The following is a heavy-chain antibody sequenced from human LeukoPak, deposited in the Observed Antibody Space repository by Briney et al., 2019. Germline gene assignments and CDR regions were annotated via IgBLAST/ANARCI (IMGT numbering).Heavy chain of an antibody. CDR2: ISSSGSTI. D-gene: IGHD3-22*01. CDR3: ARDDGDSSGYYYGH. CDR1: GFTFPDYA. V-gene: IGHV3-11*04. Sequence: GGSLRLSCSTSGFTFPDYALSWVRQAPGKGLEWVSYISSSGSTIYYSDSVKGRFTISRDNAKNSLYLQMNSLRAEDTAVYYCARDDGDSSGYYYGHWGQGTLVTVSS. J-gene: IGHJ4*02.